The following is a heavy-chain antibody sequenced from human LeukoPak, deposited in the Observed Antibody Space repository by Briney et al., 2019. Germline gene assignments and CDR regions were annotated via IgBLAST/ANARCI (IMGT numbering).Heavy chain of an antibody. D-gene: IGHD3-22*01. J-gene: IGHJ4*02. CDR1: GGSISSYY. CDR3: ARDDYYYDRSGYYSN. Sequence: PSETLSLTCTVSGGSISSYYWSWIRQPAGKGLEWIGRIYTSGSTNYNPSLKSRVTMSVDTSKNQFSLKLSSVTAADTAVYYCARDDYYYDRSGYYSNWGQGTLVTVSS. CDR2: IYTSGST. V-gene: IGHV4-4*07.